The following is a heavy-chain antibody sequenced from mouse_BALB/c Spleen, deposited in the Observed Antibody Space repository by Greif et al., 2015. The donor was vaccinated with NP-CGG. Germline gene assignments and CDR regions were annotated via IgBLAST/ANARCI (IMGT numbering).Heavy chain of an antibody. CDR1: GFNIKDYY. CDR2: IDPENGNT. Sequence: VQLQQSGAELVRPGALVKLSCKASGFNIKDYYMHWVKQRPEQGLEWIGWIDPENGNTIYDPKFQGKASITADTSSNTAYLQLSSLTSEDTAVYYCARRGGNYEGFAYWGQGTLVTVSA. CDR3: ARRGGNYEGFAY. D-gene: IGHD2-1*01. V-gene: IGHV14-1*02. J-gene: IGHJ3*01.